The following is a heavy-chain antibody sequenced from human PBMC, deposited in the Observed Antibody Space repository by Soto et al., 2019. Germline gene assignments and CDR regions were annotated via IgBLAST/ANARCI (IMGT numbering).Heavy chain of an antibody. CDR1: GYTFTSYN. CDR2: INPSGGTT. D-gene: IGHD2-15*01. CDR3: ARVRGGGSEYFFDY. V-gene: IGHV1-46*01. J-gene: IGHJ4*02. Sequence: ASVKVSFKASGYTFTSYNVHWVRQAPGQGLEWMAIINPSGGTTYYVQKFEGRVTLTTDTSTSTVYMELSSLRSDDTAVYYCARVRGGGSEYFFDYWGQGTLVTVSS.